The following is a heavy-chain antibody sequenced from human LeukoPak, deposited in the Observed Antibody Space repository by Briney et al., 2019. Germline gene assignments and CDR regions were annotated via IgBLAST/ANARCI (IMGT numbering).Heavy chain of an antibody. CDR3: ARSPSSSTTYYTFEY. J-gene: IGHJ4*02. CDR1: GYTFTGYY. CDR2: INPNSGGT. Sequence: ASVKVSCKASGYTFTGYYMHWVRQAPGQGLEWMGWINPNSGGTNYAQKFQGWVTMTRDTSISTAYMELSRLRSDDTAVYYCARSPSSSTTYYTFEYWGLGTLVTVSS. D-gene: IGHD2-2*02. V-gene: IGHV1-2*04.